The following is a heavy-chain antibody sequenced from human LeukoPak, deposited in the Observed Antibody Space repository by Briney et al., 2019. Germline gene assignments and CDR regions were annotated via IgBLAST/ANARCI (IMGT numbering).Heavy chain of an antibody. V-gene: IGHV3-23*01. D-gene: IGHD5-24*01. Sequence: GGSLRLSCAASGFTFSSYAMSWVRQAPGKGLECISGFSGSGGSTYYADSVKGRFTISRDNSKNTLYLQMNSLRAEDTAVYYCAKSGYNRFDYWGQGILVTVSS. CDR2: FSGSGGST. CDR3: AKSGYNRFDY. J-gene: IGHJ4*02. CDR1: GFTFSSYA.